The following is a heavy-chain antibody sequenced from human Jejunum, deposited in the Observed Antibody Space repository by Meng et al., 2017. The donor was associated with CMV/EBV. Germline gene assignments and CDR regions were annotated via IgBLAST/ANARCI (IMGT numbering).Heavy chain of an antibody. D-gene: IGHD5-24*01. J-gene: IGHJ4*02. Sequence: SCASSGCSITNGYKTGVRQEPGKGMEGDGRMKSKTDGGKKEDAATVKGRFTIARDDSKNTLFLQMNILQTEDTAVNFCTTGRNGYSHWGQGTLVTVSS. CDR3: TTGRNGYSH. V-gene: IGHV3-15*07. CDR2: MKSKTDGGKK. CDR1: GCSITNGY.